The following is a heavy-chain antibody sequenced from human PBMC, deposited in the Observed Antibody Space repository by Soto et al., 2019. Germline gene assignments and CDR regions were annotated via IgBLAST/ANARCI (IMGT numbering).Heavy chain of an antibody. Sequence: EVQLVEFGGGLVQPGGSLRLSCAASGFTFSNYYMHWVRQAPGMGLVWVSCLSGDGSRTYYADSVKGRFTISRDNAKNTLYLQMNSLRGEDTAVYYCVRDFMTMAGINWGQGTLVTVSS. CDR1: GFTFSNYY. D-gene: IGHD6-19*01. CDR2: LSGDGSRT. V-gene: IGHV3-74*01. J-gene: IGHJ4*02. CDR3: VRDFMTMAGIN.